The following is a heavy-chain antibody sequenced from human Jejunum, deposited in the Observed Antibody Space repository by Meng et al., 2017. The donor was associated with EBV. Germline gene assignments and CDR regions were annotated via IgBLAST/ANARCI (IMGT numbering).Heavy chain of an antibody. D-gene: IGHD5-12*01. Sequence: VGAREAGLGPAQPSGTLSPACAVSGASISCSRWWSWVRQAPGEGLEWIGEIYYTGRTNYNPSLKSRVSMSIDKSKNQFSLNLNSVTVADTAVYYCATSMSGYSYGYSWGQGTLVTVSS. J-gene: IGHJ5*02. CDR1: GASISCSRW. CDR3: ATSMSGYSYGYS. CDR2: IYYTGRT. V-gene: IGHV4-4*02.